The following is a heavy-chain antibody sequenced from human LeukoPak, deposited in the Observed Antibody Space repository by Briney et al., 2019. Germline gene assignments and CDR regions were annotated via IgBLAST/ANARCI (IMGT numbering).Heavy chain of an antibody. CDR3: ARGWISDSFDY. CDR1: GFTFSSYE. Sequence: GGSLRLSCAASGFTFSSYEMNWVRQAPGKGLEWVSYISSSGSNIYYADSVKGRFTISRDNAKDSLYLQMNSLRAEDTAVYYCARGWISDSFDYWGQGTLVTVSS. CDR2: ISSSGSNI. V-gene: IGHV3-48*03. J-gene: IGHJ4*02. D-gene: IGHD5-12*01.